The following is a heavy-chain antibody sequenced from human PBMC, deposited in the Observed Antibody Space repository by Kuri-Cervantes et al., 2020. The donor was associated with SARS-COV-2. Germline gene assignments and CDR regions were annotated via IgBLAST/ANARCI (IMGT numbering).Heavy chain of an antibody. D-gene: IGHD3-10*01. CDR2: ISWNSGSI. V-gene: IGHV3-9*01. CDR3: ARVSGYYYYMDV. Sequence: SLKISCAASGFTFSSYWMSWVRQAPGKGLEWVSGISWNSGSIGYADSVKGRFTISRDNAKDSLYLQMNSLRAEDTALYYCARVSGYYYYMDVWGKGTTVTVSS. CDR1: GFTFSSYW. J-gene: IGHJ6*03.